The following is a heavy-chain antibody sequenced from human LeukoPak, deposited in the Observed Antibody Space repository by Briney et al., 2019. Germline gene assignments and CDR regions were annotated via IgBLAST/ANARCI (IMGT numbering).Heavy chain of an antibody. CDR2: INHSGST. CDR1: DGSFSGYY. Sequence: PSETLSLTCAVYDGSFSGYYWSWIRQPPGKGLEWIGEINHSGSTNYNPSLKSRVTISVDTSKNQFSLKLSSVTAADTAVYYYARRPRLWWDIVVVPAATTRGRAFDYWGQGTLVTVSS. V-gene: IGHV4-34*01. J-gene: IGHJ4*02. CDR3: ARRPRLWWDIVVVPAATTRGRAFDY. D-gene: IGHD2-2*01.